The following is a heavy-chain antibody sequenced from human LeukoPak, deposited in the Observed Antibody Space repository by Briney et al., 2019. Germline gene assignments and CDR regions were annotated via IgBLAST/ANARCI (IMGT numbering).Heavy chain of an antibody. CDR1: GGSFSGYY. Sequence: SETLSLTCAVYGGSFSGYYWSWIRQPPGKGLEWIGEINHSGSTNYNPSLRSRVTISVDTSKNQFSLKLSSVTAADTAVHYCARSSYCSSTSCYKYFQHWGQGTLVTVSS. CDR3: ARSSYCSSTSCYKYFQH. V-gene: IGHV4-34*01. D-gene: IGHD2-2*01. CDR2: INHSGST. J-gene: IGHJ1*01.